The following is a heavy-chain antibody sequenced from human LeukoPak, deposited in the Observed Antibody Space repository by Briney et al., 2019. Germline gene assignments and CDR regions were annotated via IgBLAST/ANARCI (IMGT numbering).Heavy chain of an antibody. V-gene: IGHV1-8*03. CDR1: GYMFTNYD. Sequence: ASVKVSCKASGYMFTNYDINWVRQATGQGLEWMGWMNPQSGNTGYAQKFRGRVTITRDTSITTAYMEPSSLRSEDTAVYYCARGLNYSNFGSAYYYYMDVWGKGTTVTVSS. CDR3: ARGLNYSNFGSAYYYYMDV. CDR2: MNPQSGNT. D-gene: IGHD4-11*01. J-gene: IGHJ6*03.